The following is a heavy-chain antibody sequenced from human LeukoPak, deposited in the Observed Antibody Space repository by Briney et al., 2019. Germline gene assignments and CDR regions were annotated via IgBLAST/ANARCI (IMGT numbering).Heavy chain of an antibody. CDR2: IKQDGSEE. Sequence: GGSLRLSCVASGFTFSSYWMSWVRQAPGKGLEWVANIKQDGSEEYYVDSVKGRFTISRDNTENSLYLQMSSLRPEDTAVFYCARDPGEYFGGYWGQGTLVTVSS. CDR1: GFTFSSYW. J-gene: IGHJ4*02. CDR3: ARDPGEYFGGY. D-gene: IGHD3-16*01. V-gene: IGHV3-7*01.